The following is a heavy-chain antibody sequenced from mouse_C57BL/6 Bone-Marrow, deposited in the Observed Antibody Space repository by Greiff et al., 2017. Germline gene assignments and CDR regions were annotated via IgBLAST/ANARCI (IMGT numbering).Heavy chain of an antibody. Sequence: VQVVESGAELVRPGTSVKMSCKASGYTFTNYWIGWAKQRPGHGLEWIGDIYPGGGYTNYNEKFKGKATLTADKSSSTAYMQFSSLTSEDSAIYYCARINYYGSSQFLFDYWGQGTTLTVSS. V-gene: IGHV1-63*01. J-gene: IGHJ2*01. CDR2: IYPGGGYT. CDR3: ARINYYGSSQFLFDY. CDR1: GYTFTNYW. D-gene: IGHD1-1*01.